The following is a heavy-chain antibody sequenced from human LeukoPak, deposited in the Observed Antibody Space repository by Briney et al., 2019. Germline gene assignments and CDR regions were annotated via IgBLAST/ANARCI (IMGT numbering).Heavy chain of an antibody. CDR1: GGTFSSYA. Sequence: VKVSCKASGGTFSSYAISWVRQAPGQGLEWMGRIIPILGIANYAQKFQGRVTITADKSTSTAYMELSSLRSEGTAVYYCARLTPGGEWLSNNWIDPWGQGTLVTVSS. CDR2: IIPILGIA. J-gene: IGHJ5*02. D-gene: IGHD3-3*01. V-gene: IGHV1-69*10. CDR3: ARLTPGGEWLSNNWIDP.